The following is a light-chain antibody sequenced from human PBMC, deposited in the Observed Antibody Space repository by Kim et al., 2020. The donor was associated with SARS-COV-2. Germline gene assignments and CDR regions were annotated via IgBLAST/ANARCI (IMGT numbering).Light chain of an antibody. CDR1: KLGDKY. CDR2: QDN. V-gene: IGLV3-1*01. CDR3: QAWDSSKGV. Sequence: SYELTQPPSVSVAPGQTASITCSGDKLGDKYACWYQQKPGQSPVLVIYQDNHRPSGIPERFSGSNSGNTATLTISGTQAMDEADYYCQAWDSSKGVFGGGTQLTVL. J-gene: IGLJ3*02.